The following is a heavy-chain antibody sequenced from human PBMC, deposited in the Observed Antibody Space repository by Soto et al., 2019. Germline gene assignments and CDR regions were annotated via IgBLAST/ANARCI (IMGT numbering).Heavy chain of an antibody. J-gene: IGHJ6*02. CDR2: IMKDGSQK. CDR3: ARDGYYYAKDV. CDR1: GFTFSSSW. Sequence: GGSLRLSCVASGFTFSSSWMTWARQARGKGLEWVANIMKDGSQKYHVDSVKGRFTISRDNAKNSLYLQMNSLRADDTAVYYCARDGYYYAKDVWGQGTTVTVSS. V-gene: IGHV3-7*03.